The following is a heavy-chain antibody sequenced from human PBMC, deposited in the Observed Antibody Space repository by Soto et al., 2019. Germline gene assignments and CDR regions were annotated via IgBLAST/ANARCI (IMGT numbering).Heavy chain of an antibody. CDR1: GGSFSGYY. J-gene: IGHJ5*01. Sequence: QVQLQQWGAGLLKPAETLSLTCAVYGGSFSGYYWCWIRQPPRKGLEWVGEITHLGSTQYNPSLKTRVTISVDTTKNQVSLKLSSGTASDTAVYYCATGLQRVRLVDHGFDSWGQGTLVTFSS. V-gene: IGHV4-34*01. CDR2: ITHLGST. CDR3: ATGLQRVRLVDHGFDS. D-gene: IGHD1-1*01.